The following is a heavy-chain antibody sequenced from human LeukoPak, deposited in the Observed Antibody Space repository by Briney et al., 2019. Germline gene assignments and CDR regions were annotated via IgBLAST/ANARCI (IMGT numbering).Heavy chain of an antibody. D-gene: IGHD2-2*01. V-gene: IGHV4-34*01. CDR1: GGSFSGYY. J-gene: IGHJ4*02. Sequence: SETLSLTCAVYGGSFSGYYWSWIRQPPGKGLEWVGEINHSGSTNYNPSLKSRVTISVDTSKNQFSLKLSSVTAADTAVYYCAKGPGGYCSSTSCYVFDYWGQGTLVTVSS. CDR2: INHSGST. CDR3: AKGPGGYCSSTSCYVFDY.